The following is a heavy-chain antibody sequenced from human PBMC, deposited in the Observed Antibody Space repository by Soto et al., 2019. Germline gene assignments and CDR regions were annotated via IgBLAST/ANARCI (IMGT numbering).Heavy chain of an antibody. Sequence: EVHLVESGGGLVQPGGSLRLSCGASAFSFSSYWMSWVRQAPGKGLEWVANIKQDGTEKYYVDSVKGRFTISRDNAKNSLYLQMTSLRAEDTALYYCARIGWGYVYVWGRYLDYWGQGTLVTVSS. CDR3: ARIGWGYVYVWGRYLDY. CDR2: IKQDGTEK. CDR1: AFSFSSYW. V-gene: IGHV3-7*01. J-gene: IGHJ4*02. D-gene: IGHD3-16*01.